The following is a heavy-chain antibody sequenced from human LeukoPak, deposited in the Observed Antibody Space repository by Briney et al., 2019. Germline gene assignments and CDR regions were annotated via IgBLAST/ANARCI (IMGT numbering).Heavy chain of an antibody. CDR1: GFTFSSYG. D-gene: IGHD3-10*01. V-gene: IGHV3-33*01. J-gene: IGHJ4*02. CDR2: IWFDGSNK. CDR3: ARGRAMVRGVIITFLDY. Sequence: GGSLRLSCAASGFTFSSYGMPWVRQAPGKGLEWVAVIWFDGSNKNYADSVKGRFTVSRDNSKNTLYLQMNSLRAGDTAVYYCARGRAMVRGVIITFLDYWGQGTLVTVSS.